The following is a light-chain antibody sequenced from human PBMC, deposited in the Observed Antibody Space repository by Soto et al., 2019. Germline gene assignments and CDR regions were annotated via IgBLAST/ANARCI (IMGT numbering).Light chain of an antibody. CDR2: DAS. V-gene: IGKV3-15*01. Sequence: EFVLTQSPGTLSLSPGERATLSCRASQTVRNNYLAWYQQKPGQAPRLLIYDASTRATGIPARFSGSGSGTKFTLTISSLQSEDFAVYYCQQYNNWPPFTFGQGTRLEIK. CDR1: QTVRNN. J-gene: IGKJ5*01. CDR3: QQYNNWPPFT.